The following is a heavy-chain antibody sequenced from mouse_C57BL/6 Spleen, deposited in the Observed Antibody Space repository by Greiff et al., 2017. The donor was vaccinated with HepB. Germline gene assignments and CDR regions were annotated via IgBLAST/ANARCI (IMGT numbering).Heavy chain of an antibody. CDR3: ARGTNWERCFDY. V-gene: IGHV5-4*03. Sequence: EVKLMESGGGLVKPGGSLKLSCAASGFTFSSYAMSWVRQTPEKRLEWVATISDGGSYTYYPDNVKGRFTISRDNAKNNLYLQMSHLKSEDTAMYYCARGTNWERCFDYWGQGTTLTVSS. CDR1: GFTFSSYA. J-gene: IGHJ2*01. CDR2: ISDGGSYT. D-gene: IGHD4-1*02.